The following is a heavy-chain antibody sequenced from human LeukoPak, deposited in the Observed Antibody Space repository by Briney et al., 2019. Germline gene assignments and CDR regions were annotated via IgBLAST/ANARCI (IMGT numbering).Heavy chain of an antibody. CDR2: LSGGGGNT. V-gene: IGHV3-23*01. Sequence: PGGSLRLSCAASGFTFSIYAMSWVRQAPGKGLEGVSALSGGGGNTYYPDSVRGRFTISRHNSKNTLYLPMSSLRADDTAVYYCAKYTPANYYGSRSIFAYWGQGTLVTVSS. CDR1: GFTFSIYA. D-gene: IGHD3-10*01. J-gene: IGHJ4*02. CDR3: AKYTPANYYGSRSIFAY.